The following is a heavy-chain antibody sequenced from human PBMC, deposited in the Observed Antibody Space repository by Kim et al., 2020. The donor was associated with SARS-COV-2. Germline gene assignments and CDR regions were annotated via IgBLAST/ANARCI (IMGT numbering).Heavy chain of an antibody. J-gene: IGHJ4*02. CDR3: ASWGGHCTTTSCYQPSFDD. V-gene: IGHV7-4-1*02. D-gene: IGHD2-2*01. CDR1: QYTFTKYA. Sequence: ASVKVSCKASQYTFTKYAMNWVRQAPGQGLEWMGWINTNTANPTYAHRFTGRFVFSFDTSVITAHLQITSLEAEDTAVYYCASWGGHCTTTSCYQPSFDDLGLGALVTVSA. CDR2: INTNTANP.